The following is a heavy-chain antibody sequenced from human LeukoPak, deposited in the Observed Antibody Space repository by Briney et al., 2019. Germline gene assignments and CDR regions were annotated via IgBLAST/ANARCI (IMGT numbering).Heavy chain of an antibody. D-gene: IGHD2-2*01. CDR2: IIPIFGTA. J-gene: IGHJ6*03. CDR1: GGTFSSYA. Sequence: ASVKVSCKASGGTFSSYAISWVRQAPGQGLEWMGGIIPIFGTANYAQKFQGRVTITTDESTSTAYMELSSLRSEDTAVYYCARVRYCSSTSCHRKGYYYMDVWGKGTTVTVSS. V-gene: IGHV1-69*05. CDR3: ARVRYCSSTSCHRKGYYYMDV.